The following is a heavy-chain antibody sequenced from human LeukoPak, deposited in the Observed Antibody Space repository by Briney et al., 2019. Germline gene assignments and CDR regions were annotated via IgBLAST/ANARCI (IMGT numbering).Heavy chain of an antibody. V-gene: IGHV4-59*12. J-gene: IGHJ4*02. CDR1: GGSISSYY. CDR2: IYYSGST. CDR3: AREKTTVATGGSSGWYGGYFDY. Sequence: NPSETLSLTCTVPGGSISSYYWSWIRQPPGKGLEWIGSIYYSGSTNYNPSLKSRVTISVDTSKNQFSLKLSSVTAADTAVYYCAREKTTVATGGSSGWYGGYFDYWGQGTLVTVSS. D-gene: IGHD6-19*01.